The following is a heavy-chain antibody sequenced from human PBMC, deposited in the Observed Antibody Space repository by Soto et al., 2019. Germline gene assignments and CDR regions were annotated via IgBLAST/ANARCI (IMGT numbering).Heavy chain of an antibody. CDR1: GYSISSGYY. J-gene: IGHJ6*01. CDR2: IYHSGST. Sequence: SETLSLTCAGSGYSISSGYYWGWIRQPPGKGLEWIGSIYHSGSTYYNASLKSRVTISVDTSKNQFSLKLTSVTDADTAVYYCASGIDFYYAMDVWGQGTTVTVSS. CDR3: ASGIDFYYAMDV. V-gene: IGHV4-38-2*01.